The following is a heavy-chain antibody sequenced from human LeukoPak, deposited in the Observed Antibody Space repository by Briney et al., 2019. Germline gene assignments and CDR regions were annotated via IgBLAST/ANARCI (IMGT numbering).Heavy chain of an antibody. CDR3: ARRGNYYGDSMDF. D-gene: IGHD4-17*01. CDR2: ISSNGGST. J-gene: IGHJ4*02. V-gene: IGHV3-64*01. CDR1: GFTFSSYA. Sequence: PGGSLRLSCAASGFTFSSYAVHWVRQAPGKGLEYVSAISSNGGSTYYANSVKGTFTISRDNSKNTLYLQMGSLRAEDMAVYYCARRGNYYGDSMDFWGQGTLVTVSS.